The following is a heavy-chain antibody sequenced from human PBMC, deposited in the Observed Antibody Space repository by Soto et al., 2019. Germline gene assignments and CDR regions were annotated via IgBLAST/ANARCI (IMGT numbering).Heavy chain of an antibody. CDR3: ARKVVTPVRRWFDP. CDR2: IYHSGST. D-gene: IGHD2-21*02. J-gene: IGHJ5*02. V-gene: IGHV4-30-2*01. Sequence: QLQLQESGSGLVKPSQTLSLTCAVSGGSISSGGYSWSWIRQPPGKGLEWIGYIYHSGSTNYNPSLKSRVTISIDKSKNQFSLKLNSVTAADTAVYYCARKVVTPVRRWFDPWGQGTLVTVSS. CDR1: GGSISSGGYS.